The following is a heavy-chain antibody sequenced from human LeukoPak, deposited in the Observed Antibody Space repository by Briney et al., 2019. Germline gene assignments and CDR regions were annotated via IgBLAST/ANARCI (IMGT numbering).Heavy chain of an antibody. D-gene: IGHD2-8*01. CDR2: INHSGST. J-gene: IGHJ6*03. Sequence: SETLSLTCAVYGGSFSGYYWSWIRQPPGKGLEWIGEINHSGSTNYNPSLKSRVTISVDTSKNQFSLKLSSVTAADTAVYYCARGQRYCTNGVCLYYYYYYMHVWGKGTTVTVSS. CDR1: GGSFSGYY. V-gene: IGHV4-34*01. CDR3: ARGQRYCTNGVCLYYYYYYMHV.